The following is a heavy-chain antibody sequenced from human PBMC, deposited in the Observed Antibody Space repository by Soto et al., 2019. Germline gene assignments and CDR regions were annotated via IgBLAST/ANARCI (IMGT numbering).Heavy chain of an antibody. CDR1: GFTVISNY. CDR2: IYSGGTT. J-gene: IGHJ4*02. Sequence: GGSLRLACAASGFTVISNYMSWVRQAPGKGLEWVSVIYSGGTTYYADSVKCRFTISRDNSKNTLYLQMNSLRAEDTAVYYCARDPQAFGGVIVTDWSQGTLVTVSS. V-gene: IGHV3-53*01. D-gene: IGHD3-16*02. CDR3: ARDPQAFGGVIVTD.